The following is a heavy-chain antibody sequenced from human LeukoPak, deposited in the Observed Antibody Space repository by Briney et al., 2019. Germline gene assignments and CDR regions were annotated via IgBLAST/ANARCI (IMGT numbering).Heavy chain of an antibody. Sequence: SETLSLTCTVSGGSISSYHWSCLRPPAGKGLEWIGRIYTSGSTNYNPSLKSRVTMSVDTSKNQFSLKLSSVTAADTAVYYCARGESTAFDIWGQGTMVTVSS. CDR2: IYTSGST. CDR1: GGSISSYH. CDR3: ARGESTAFDI. J-gene: IGHJ3*02. V-gene: IGHV4-4*07.